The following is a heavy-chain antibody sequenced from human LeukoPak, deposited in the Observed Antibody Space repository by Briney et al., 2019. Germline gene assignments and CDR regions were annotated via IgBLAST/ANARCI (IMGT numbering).Heavy chain of an antibody. Sequence: GESLKISCKGSGYSFTSYWIGWVRQMPGKGLEWMGIIYPGDSDTKYSPSFQGQVTISADKSISTAYLQWSSLKASDTAMYYCARLPYSSGWYGMEWVREFDYMDVWGKGTTVTISS. CDR1: GYSFTSYW. CDR2: IYPGDSDT. CDR3: ARLPYSSGWYGMEWVREFDYMDV. V-gene: IGHV5-51*01. J-gene: IGHJ6*03. D-gene: IGHD6-19*01.